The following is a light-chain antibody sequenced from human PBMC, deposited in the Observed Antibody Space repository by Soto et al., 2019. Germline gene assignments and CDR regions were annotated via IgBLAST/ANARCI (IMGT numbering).Light chain of an antibody. Sequence: DIKMNQSPSSLSASVKDRVTITCRASQSISSYLNWYQQKPGKAPKLLIYAASSLQSGVPSRFSGSGSGTDFTLTISSLQPEDFATYYCQQSYSTPQTFGQGTKV. J-gene: IGKJ1*01. CDR2: AAS. CDR1: QSISSY. V-gene: IGKV1-39*01. CDR3: QQSYSTPQT.